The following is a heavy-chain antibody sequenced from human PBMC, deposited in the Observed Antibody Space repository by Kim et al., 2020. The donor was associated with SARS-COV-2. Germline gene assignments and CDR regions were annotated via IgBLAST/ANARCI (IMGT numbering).Heavy chain of an antibody. D-gene: IGHD3-22*01. CDR2: IYYSGST. CDR3: ARLGLYYDSSLVDY. Sequence: SETLSLTCTVSGGSISSSSYYWGWIRQPPGKGLEWIGSIYYSGSTYYNPSLKSRVTISVDTSKNQFSLKLSSVTAADTAVYYCARLGLYYDSSLVDYWGQGTLVTVSS. CDR1: GGSISSSSYY. V-gene: IGHV4-39*01. J-gene: IGHJ4*02.